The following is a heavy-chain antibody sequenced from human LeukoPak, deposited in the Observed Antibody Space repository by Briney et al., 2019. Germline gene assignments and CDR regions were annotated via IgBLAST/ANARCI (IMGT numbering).Heavy chain of an antibody. CDR3: VRFALTSSLDH. V-gene: IGHV5-51*01. D-gene: IGHD6-13*01. CDR1: GYKLTNNW. Sequence: GESLKISCKISGYKLTNNWIGRVRQVPGKGLEWMGLIYPGYSDAKYSPSFQGQVTLSVDASISTAYLQLSGLRASDTAIYYCVRFALTSSLDHWGQGTLVTVSS. J-gene: IGHJ5*02. CDR2: IYPGYSDA.